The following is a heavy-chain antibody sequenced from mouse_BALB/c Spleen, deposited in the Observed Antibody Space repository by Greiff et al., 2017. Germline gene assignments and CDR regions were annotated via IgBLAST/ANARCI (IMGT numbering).Heavy chain of an antibody. CDR3: ARRYYYGSSYAMDY. CDR2: ISYSGST. J-gene: IGHJ4*01. D-gene: IGHD1-1*01. CDR1: GYSITSDYA. V-gene: IGHV3-2*02. Sequence: DVKLQESGPGLVKPSQSLSLTCTVTGYSITSDYAWNWIRQFPGNKLEWMGYISYSGSTSYNPSLKSRISITRDTSKNQFFLQLNSVTTEDTATYYCARRYYYGSSYAMDYWGQGTSVTVSS.